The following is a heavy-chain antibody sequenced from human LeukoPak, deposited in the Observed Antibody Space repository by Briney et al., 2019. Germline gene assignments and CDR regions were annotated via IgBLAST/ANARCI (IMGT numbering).Heavy chain of an antibody. CDR3: ARTVSY. CDR2: IKKDGSDK. D-gene: IGHD4-17*01. J-gene: IGHJ4*02. CDR1: GFTFSSYW. V-gene: IGHV3-7*01. Sequence: GGSLRLSCAASGFTFSSYWMNWVRQAPGKGLEWVANIKKDGSDKNYLGSVKGRFTISRDNAKNSLYVQMNSLRVEDTAVYYCARTVSYWGQGTLVTVSS.